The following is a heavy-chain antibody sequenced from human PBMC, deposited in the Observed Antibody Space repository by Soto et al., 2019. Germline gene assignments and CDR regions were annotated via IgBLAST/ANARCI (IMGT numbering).Heavy chain of an antibody. CDR3: ARDPASSPAADNDAFDI. V-gene: IGHV3-21*01. CDR2: ISSSSSYI. Sequence: GGSLRLSCAASGFTFSSYSMNWVRQAPGKGLEWVSSISSSSSYIYYADSVKGRFTISRDNAKNSLYLQVNSLRAEDTAVYYCARDPASSPAADNDAFDIWGQGTMVTVSS. CDR1: GFTFSSYS. D-gene: IGHD2-2*01. J-gene: IGHJ3*02.